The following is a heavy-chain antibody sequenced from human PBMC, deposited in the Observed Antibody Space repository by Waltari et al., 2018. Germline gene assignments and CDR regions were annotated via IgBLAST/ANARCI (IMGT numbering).Heavy chain of an antibody. CDR1: GYSISSGYY. Sequence: QVQLQESGPGLVKPSETLSLTCAVSGYSISSGYYWGWIRQPPGKGLEWIGSIYHSGSTSYNPSLQSRVTISVDTSKTQFSLKLSSVTAADTAVYYCARHSFRITIPGWFDPWGQGTLVTVSS. CDR3: ARHSFRITIPGWFDP. D-gene: IGHD3-3*01. CDR2: IYHSGST. J-gene: IGHJ5*02. V-gene: IGHV4-38-2*01.